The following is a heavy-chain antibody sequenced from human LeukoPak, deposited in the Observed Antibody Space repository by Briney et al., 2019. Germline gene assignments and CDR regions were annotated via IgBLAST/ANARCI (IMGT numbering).Heavy chain of an antibody. J-gene: IGHJ3*02. Sequence: ASVKVSCKASGYTFTSYGISRVRQAPGQGLEWMGWISAYNGNNGNTNYAQKFQGRVTMTTDTSTSTVYMELRSLRSDDTAVYYCARDGRGLDAFDIWGQGTMVTVSS. D-gene: IGHD3-10*01. CDR1: GYTFTSYG. CDR2: ISAYNGNNGNT. CDR3: ARDGRGLDAFDI. V-gene: IGHV1-18*01.